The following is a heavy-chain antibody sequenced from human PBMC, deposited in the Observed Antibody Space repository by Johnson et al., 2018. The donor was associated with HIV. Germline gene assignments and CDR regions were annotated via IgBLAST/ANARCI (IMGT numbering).Heavy chain of an antibody. D-gene: IGHD1-1*01. V-gene: IGHV3-20*04. CDR1: GFIFADYG. CDR2: INWNGGST. J-gene: IGHJ3*01. Sequence: VQLVESGGGVLRPGGSLRLSCEGFGFIFADYGLSWVRQAPGRGLEWVSGINWNGGSTDYADSVKGRFTISRDNAKNSLYLQMNSLRAEDTAVYYCAKGIMNWDDDAFDVWGLGTMVTVSS. CDR3: AKGIMNWDDDAFDV.